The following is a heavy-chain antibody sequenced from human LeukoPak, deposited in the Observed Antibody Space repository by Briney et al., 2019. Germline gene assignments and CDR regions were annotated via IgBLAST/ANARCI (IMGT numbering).Heavy chain of an antibody. J-gene: IGHJ6*02. D-gene: IGHD5/OR15-5a*01. CDR1: GFTFSSYG. V-gene: IGHV3-33*01. CDR3: ARAKSFVSGMDV. Sequence: GGSLRLSCAASGFTFSSYGMHWVRQAPGKGLEWVAVIWCDGSNKYYADSVKGRFTISRDNSKNTLYLQMNSLRAEDTAVYYCARAKSFVSGMDVWGQGTTVTVSS. CDR2: IWCDGSNK.